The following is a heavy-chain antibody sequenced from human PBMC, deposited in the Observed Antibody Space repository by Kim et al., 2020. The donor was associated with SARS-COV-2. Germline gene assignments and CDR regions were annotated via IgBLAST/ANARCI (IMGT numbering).Heavy chain of an antibody. D-gene: IGHD3-10*01. Sequence: ASVKVSCKASGYTFTSYDINWVRQATGQGLEWMGWMNPNSGNTGYAQKFQGRVTMTRNTSISTAYMELSSLRSEDTAVYYCARGPPYYYGSGSYKYYYGMDVWGQGTTVTVSS. CDR1: GYTFTSYD. CDR3: ARGPPYYYGSGSYKYYYGMDV. V-gene: IGHV1-8*01. J-gene: IGHJ6*02. CDR2: MNPNSGNT.